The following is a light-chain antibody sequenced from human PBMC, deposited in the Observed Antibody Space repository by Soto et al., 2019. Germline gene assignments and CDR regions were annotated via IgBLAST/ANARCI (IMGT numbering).Light chain of an antibody. CDR1: QSVSSN. V-gene: IGKV3-15*01. Sequence: EIVMTQSPATLSVSPGERATLSCRASQSVSSNLAWYRQKPGQAPRLLIYGESTRATGIPARFSGSGSGTDFTLTISSLQSEDFAVYYCQQYNNWPRTFGQGTKVEIK. J-gene: IGKJ1*01. CDR2: GES. CDR3: QQYNNWPRT.